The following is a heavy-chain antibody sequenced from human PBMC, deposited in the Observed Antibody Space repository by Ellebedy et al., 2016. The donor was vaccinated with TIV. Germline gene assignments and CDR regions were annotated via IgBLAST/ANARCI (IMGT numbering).Heavy chain of an antibody. CDR2: ISGDGDA. CDR1: GFTFENYA. Sequence: GESLKISCAASGFTFENYAMHWVRQAPGKGLGRVSQISGDGDAHYADSVKGRFTISRDNNRNSLYLAMNSLAAEDSALYYCARDRFTRGGREPSYGMDVWGQGAAVTVSS. J-gene: IGHJ6*02. CDR3: ARDRFTRGGREPSYGMDV. V-gene: IGHV3-43*02. D-gene: IGHD3-10*01.